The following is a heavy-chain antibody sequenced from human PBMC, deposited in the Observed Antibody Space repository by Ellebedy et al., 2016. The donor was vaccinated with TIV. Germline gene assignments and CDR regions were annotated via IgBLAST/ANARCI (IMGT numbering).Heavy chain of an antibody. CDR1: GGSIGSYY. J-gene: IGHJ4*02. CDR3: ARDPWISGRFDS. V-gene: IGHV4-59*13. CDR2: IHNSGTT. D-gene: IGHD6-19*01. Sequence: MPSETLSLTCSVSGGSIGSYYWSRIRQSPGKELEWIGYIHNSGTTNYNPSLKSRVTISVDTSRNQFSLRLSSVTTADTAVYYCARDPWISGRFDSWGQGALVTVSS.